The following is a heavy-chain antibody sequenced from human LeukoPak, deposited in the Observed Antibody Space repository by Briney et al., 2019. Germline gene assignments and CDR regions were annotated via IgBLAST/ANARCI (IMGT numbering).Heavy chain of an antibody. D-gene: IGHD6-19*01. J-gene: IGHJ6*03. CDR3: ARGGSSGWSLYYYYMDV. V-gene: IGHV4-30-2*01. Sequence: SETLSLTCTVSGGSISSGGYYWSWIRQPPGKGLEWIGYIYHSGSTYYNPSLKSRVTISVDRSKNQFSLKLSSVTAADTAVYYCARGGSSGWSLYYYYMDVWGKGTTVTVSS. CDR1: GGSISSGGYY. CDR2: IYHSGST.